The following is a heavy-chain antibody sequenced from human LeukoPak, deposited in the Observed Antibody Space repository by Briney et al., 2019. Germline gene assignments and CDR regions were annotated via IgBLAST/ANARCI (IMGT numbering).Heavy chain of an antibody. J-gene: IGHJ6*03. V-gene: IGHV5-51*01. Sequence: GESLKIPCKGPGYSFTSYWIGWVRQIPGKGLEWMGIIYPGDSDTRYSPSFQGQVATSADKSISTAYLQWSRLKASDTAMYYCARQVVRVAAHYYYYMDVWGKGTTVTVSS. CDR3: ARQVVRVAAHYYYYMDV. CDR1: GYSFTSYW. D-gene: IGHD2-15*01. CDR2: IYPGDSDT.